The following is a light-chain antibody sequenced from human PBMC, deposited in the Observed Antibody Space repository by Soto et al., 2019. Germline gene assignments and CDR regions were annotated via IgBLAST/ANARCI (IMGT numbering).Light chain of an antibody. V-gene: IGLV2-8*01. CDR2: EVS. Sequence: QSVLTQPPSASGSPGQSVTISCTGTSSDVGGYNYVSWYQQHPGKAPKLMIHEVSKRPSGVPDRFSGSKSGNTASLTVSGLQAEDEADYYCSSYAGSNSHVVFGGGTQLTVL. CDR3: SSYAGSNSHVV. J-gene: IGLJ2*01. CDR1: SSDVGGYNY.